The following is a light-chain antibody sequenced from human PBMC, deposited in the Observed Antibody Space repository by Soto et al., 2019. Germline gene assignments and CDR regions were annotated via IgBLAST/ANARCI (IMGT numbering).Light chain of an antibody. CDR2: DAS. CDR1: QDISNY. J-gene: IGKJ5*01. V-gene: IGKV1-33*01. Sequence: DIQMTQSASSLSASVGDRVTITCQASQDISNYLNWYQQKPGKAPKLLIYDASNLETGVPSRFSGSGSGTEFPLTISSMKPEDFATDYCQHLDTYPTFGQGTRLEIK. CDR3: QHLDTYPT.